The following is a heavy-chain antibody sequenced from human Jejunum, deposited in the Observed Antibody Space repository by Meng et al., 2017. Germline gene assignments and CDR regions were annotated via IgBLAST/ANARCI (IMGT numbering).Heavy chain of an antibody. CDR1: GYSISSGYY. J-gene: IGHJ4*02. CDR2: IYHSGST. V-gene: IGHV4-38-2*02. D-gene: IGHD2-8*01. Sequence: SETLSLTCEVSGYSISSGYYWGWIRQPPGKGLEWIGSIYHSGSTYYNPSLQSRLTKSIDTSKNQFSLRLSSVTAADTAVYYCGRDNGKIDYCGQGIL. CDR3: GRDNGKIDY.